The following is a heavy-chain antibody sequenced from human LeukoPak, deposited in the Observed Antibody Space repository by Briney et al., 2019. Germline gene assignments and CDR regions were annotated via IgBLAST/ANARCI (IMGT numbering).Heavy chain of an antibody. CDR1: GFTFSSYG. CDR3: AKVLGFQWLVDAFDI. D-gene: IGHD6-19*01. J-gene: IGHJ3*02. CDR2: ISYDGSNK. Sequence: GGSLRLSCAASGFTFSSYGMHWVRQAPGKGLEWVAVISYDGSNKYYADSVKGRFTISRDNSKNTLYLQMNSLRAEDTAVYYCAKVLGFQWLVDAFDIWGQGTMVTVSS. V-gene: IGHV3-30*18.